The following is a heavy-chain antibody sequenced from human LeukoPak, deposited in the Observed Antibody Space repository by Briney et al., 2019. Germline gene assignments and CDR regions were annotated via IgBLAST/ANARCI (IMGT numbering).Heavy chain of an antibody. CDR3: ARRSMGGNPFDY. CDR2: INHSGST. V-gene: IGHV4-34*01. CDR1: GGSFSGYY. Sequence: SETLSLTCAVYGGSFSGYYWSWIRQPPGKGLEWIGEINHSGSTNYNPSLKSRVTISVDTSKNQLSLKLSSVTAADTAVYYCARRSMGGNPFDYWGQGTLVTVSS. D-gene: IGHD4-23*01. J-gene: IGHJ4*02.